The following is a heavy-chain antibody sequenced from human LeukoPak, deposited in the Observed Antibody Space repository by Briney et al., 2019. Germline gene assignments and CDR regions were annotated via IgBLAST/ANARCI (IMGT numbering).Heavy chain of an antibody. CDR2: IYYSGST. Sequence: PSETLSLTCTVSGGSISSGGYYWSWIRQHPGKGLEWIGYIYYSGSTYYNPSLKSRVTISVDTSKNQFSLKLSSVTAADTAVYYCARVDDSSGSVDYWGQGTLVTVSS. CDR3: ARVDDSSGSVDY. V-gene: IGHV4-31*03. J-gene: IGHJ4*02. CDR1: GGSISSGGYY. D-gene: IGHD3-22*01.